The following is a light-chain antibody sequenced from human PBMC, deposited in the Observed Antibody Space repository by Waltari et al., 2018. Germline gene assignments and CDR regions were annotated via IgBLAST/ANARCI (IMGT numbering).Light chain of an antibody. CDR2: QDS. CDR3: QAWDSSILVV. Sequence: SYELTQPPSVSVSPGQTASITCSGDKLGEKYACWYQQKPGQSPVLVIYQDSKRPSGIPERFSGSNSGNTATLTISGTQAMDEADYYCQAWDSSILVVFGGGTKLTVL. V-gene: IGLV3-1*01. J-gene: IGLJ2*01. CDR1: KLGEKY.